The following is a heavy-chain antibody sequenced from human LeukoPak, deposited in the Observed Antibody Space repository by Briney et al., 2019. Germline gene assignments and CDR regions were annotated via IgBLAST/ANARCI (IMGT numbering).Heavy chain of an antibody. Sequence: SETLSLTCIVSGGSISYYYWGWIRQPPGKGLEWIGSIYDSGSTYYNPSLKSRVTISVDTSKNQFSLKLNSVTAADTAVYYCARHYGPWGQGTLVTVSS. V-gene: IGHV4-39*01. D-gene: IGHD3-10*01. J-gene: IGHJ5*02. CDR3: ARHYGP. CDR2: IYDSGST. CDR1: GGSISYYY.